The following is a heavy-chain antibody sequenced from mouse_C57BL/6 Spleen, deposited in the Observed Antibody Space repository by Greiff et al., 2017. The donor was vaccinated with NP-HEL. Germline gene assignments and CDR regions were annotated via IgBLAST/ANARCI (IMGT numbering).Heavy chain of an antibody. CDR2: ISSGSSTI. CDR3: SSPRYYDGSAWFAY. J-gene: IGHJ3*01. CDR1: GFTFSDYG. Sequence: DVHLVESGGGLVKPGGSLKLSCAASGFTFSDYGMHWVRQAPEKGLEWVAYISSGSSTIYYADTVKGRFTISRDNAKNTLFLQMTSLRSEDTAMYYGSSPRYYDGSAWFAYWGQGTLVTVSA. D-gene: IGHD1-1*01. V-gene: IGHV5-17*01.